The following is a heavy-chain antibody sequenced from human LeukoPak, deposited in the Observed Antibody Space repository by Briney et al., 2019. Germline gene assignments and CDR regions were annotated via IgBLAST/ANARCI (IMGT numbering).Heavy chain of an antibody. CDR1: GFTFSDYF. V-gene: IGHV3-11*01. CDR2: MSSSGGTV. CDR3: AREASGNYHVFDS. Sequence: GGSLRLSCAASGFTFSDYFMTWVRQAPGKGLEWISYMSSSGGTVYYADSVKGRFTISRDNAKNSLYLEMNSLRAEDTAVYYCAREASGNYHVFDSWGQGTLVTVSS. D-gene: IGHD1-26*01. J-gene: IGHJ4*02.